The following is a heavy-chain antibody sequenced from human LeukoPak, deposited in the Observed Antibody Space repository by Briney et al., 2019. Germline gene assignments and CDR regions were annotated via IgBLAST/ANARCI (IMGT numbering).Heavy chain of an antibody. CDR1: GYSFTDYY. Sequence: ASVKVSCKASGYSFTDYYMHWVRQAPGQGLEWMGWINPNSGGTNYAQKFQGRVTMTRDTSISTAYMELRSLRSDDTALYYCARGGRDAFDIWGQGTVVTVSS. J-gene: IGHJ3*02. CDR2: INPNSGGT. D-gene: IGHD3-10*01. CDR3: ARGGRDAFDI. V-gene: IGHV1-2*02.